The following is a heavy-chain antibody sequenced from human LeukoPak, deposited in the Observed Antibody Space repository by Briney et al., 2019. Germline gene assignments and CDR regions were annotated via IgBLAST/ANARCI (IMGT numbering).Heavy chain of an antibody. Sequence: SETLSLTCTVSGGSVSSGSYYWSWIRQPPGKGLEWIGYRYYSGSTKYSPSLESRVTISVDTSKNQFSLRLTSVSAADTAVYYCARERNGFDYWGQGTLVTVSS. CDR1: GGSVSSGSYY. CDR3: ARERNGFDY. V-gene: IGHV4-61*01. CDR2: RYYSGST. J-gene: IGHJ4*02.